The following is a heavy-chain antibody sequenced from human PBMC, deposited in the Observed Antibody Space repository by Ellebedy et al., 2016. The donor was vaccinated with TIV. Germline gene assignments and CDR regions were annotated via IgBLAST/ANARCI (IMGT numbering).Heavy chain of an antibody. J-gene: IGHJ4*02. D-gene: IGHD4-17*01. CDR2: ISGSGGST. CDR3: ATEHDYGDYGTDY. CDR1: GFTFSSYA. V-gene: IGHV3-23*01. Sequence: GESLKISXAASGFTFSSYAMSWVRQAPGKGLEWVSAISGSGGSTYYADSVKGRFTISRDNSKNTLYLQMNSLRAEDTAVYYCATEHDYGDYGTDYWGQGTLVTVSS.